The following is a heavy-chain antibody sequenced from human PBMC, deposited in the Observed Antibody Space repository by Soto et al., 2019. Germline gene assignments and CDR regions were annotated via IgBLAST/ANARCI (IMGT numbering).Heavy chain of an antibody. CDR1: GDSIGTTHSY. Sequence: SETLSLACTVSGDSIGTTHSYWAWIRQSPGKGLEWIGNIHYSGSTYYMPSLRSRVTLSVDTSKNQFSLRLTSVTAEDTAVYYCARHEGNGNVWPLDYWGQGILVTVSS. D-gene: IGHD2-8*01. J-gene: IGHJ4*02. CDR3: ARHEGNGNVWPLDY. V-gene: IGHV4-39*01. CDR2: IHYSGST.